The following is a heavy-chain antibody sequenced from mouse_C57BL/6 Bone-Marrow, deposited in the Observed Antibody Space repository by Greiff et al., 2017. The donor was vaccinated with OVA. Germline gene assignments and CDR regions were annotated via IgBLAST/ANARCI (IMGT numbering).Heavy chain of an antibody. Sequence: EVKLVESGGGLVQPKGSLKLSCAASGFTFNTYAMHWVRQAPGQGLEWVARISSKSSNYASYYADSVKDRFTISRHDSQSILFLQMNNLITEDTAMYYCVMGFAYWGQGTLVTVSA. CDR3: VMGFAY. J-gene: IGHJ3*01. V-gene: IGHV10-3*01. CDR2: ISSKSSNYAS. CDR1: GFTFNTYA.